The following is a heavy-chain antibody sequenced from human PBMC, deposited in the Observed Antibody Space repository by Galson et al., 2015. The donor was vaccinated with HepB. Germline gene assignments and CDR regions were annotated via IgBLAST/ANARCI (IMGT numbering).Heavy chain of an antibody. J-gene: IGHJ3*02. Sequence: SLRLSCAASGFTFSSYAMSWVRQAPGKGLEWVSAISGSGGSTYYADSVKGRFTISRDNSKNTLYLQMNSLRAEDTAVYYCAKGGGYSGAFDIWGQGTMVTVSP. CDR2: ISGSGGST. V-gene: IGHV3-23*01. D-gene: IGHD6-13*01. CDR3: AKGGGYSGAFDI. CDR1: GFTFSSYA.